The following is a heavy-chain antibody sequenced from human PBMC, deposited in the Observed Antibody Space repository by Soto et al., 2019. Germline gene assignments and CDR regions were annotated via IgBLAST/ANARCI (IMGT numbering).Heavy chain of an antibody. J-gene: IGHJ4*02. CDR3: ARGRGLQPDY. CDR1: GFTFSSYG. CDR2: IWYDGSNK. D-gene: IGHD4-4*01. Sequence: QVQLVESGGGVVQPGRSLRLSCAASGFTFSSYGMHWVRQAPGKGLEWVAVIWYDGSNKYYADSVKGRFTISRDNSKNTLYLQMNSLRAEDTAVYYCARGRGLQPDYWGKGTLVTVSS. V-gene: IGHV3-33*01.